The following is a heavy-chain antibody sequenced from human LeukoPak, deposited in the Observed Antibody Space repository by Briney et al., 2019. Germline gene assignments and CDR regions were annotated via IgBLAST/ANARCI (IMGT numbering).Heavy chain of an antibody. D-gene: IGHD3-16*01. J-gene: IGHJ4*02. Sequence: GGSLRLSCAATGLSFSSFAMSWVRQGPARELEWVSSIRGNDETFYADSVKGRFTLYSDSSTNTVYFQLNNLRVEDTAIYYCARASWVSSTDAVRWGQGTLVTVSS. CDR1: GLSFSSFA. V-gene: IGHV3-23*01. CDR3: ARASWVSSTDAVR. CDR2: IRGNDET.